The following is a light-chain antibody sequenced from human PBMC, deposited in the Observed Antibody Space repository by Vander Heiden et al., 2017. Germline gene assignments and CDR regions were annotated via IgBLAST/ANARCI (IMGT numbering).Light chain of an antibody. V-gene: IGKV3-11*01. CDR3: QQRSNCPPT. J-gene: IGKJ5*01. Sequence: IVLTQSPATLSLSPGERATRSCRASLSVSSYVAWYQQKPGPPPRLLYYDASNRATGIPARFSGSGSGTDFTPTISRLEPEDFAFYYCQQRSNCPPTFGQGTRLEIK. CDR2: DAS. CDR1: LSVSSY.